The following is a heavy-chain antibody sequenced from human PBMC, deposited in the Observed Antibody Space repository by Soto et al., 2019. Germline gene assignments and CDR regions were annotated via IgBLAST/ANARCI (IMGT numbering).Heavy chain of an antibody. CDR2: IKQDGSEK. CDR3: ARDNCDY. J-gene: IGHJ4*02. V-gene: IGHV3-7*04. CDR1: GFTFGSYW. Sequence: EVQLVESGGGLVQPGGSLRLSCAASGFTFGSYWMNWVRQAPGKGLEWVANIKQDGSEKYYVDSVKGRFTISRDNAKNSLYLQMNSLRAEDTAVYYCARDNCDYWGLGTLVTVSS.